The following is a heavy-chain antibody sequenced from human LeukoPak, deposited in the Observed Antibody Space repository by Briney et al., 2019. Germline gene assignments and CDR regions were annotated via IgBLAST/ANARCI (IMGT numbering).Heavy chain of an antibody. CDR3: AKASAMIVVVSKHFDY. J-gene: IGHJ4*02. D-gene: IGHD3-22*01. CDR2: ISGSGGST. V-gene: IGHV3-23*01. Sequence: GGSLRLSCAASGFTFSSYAMSWVRQAPGKGLEWVSAISGSGGSTYYADSVKGRFTISRDNSKNTLYLQMNSLRVEDTAVCAKASAMIVVVSKHFDYWGQGTLVTVSS. CDR1: GFTFSSYA.